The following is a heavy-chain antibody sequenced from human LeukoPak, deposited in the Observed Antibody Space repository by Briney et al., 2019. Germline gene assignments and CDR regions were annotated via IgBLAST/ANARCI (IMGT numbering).Heavy chain of an antibody. CDR3: ARHEGSSGWFQY. Sequence: SETLSLTCTVSGDSISSSYWNWIRQPPGKGLEWIGYIYYGGTINYNPSLKSRATILVDTSKNQLSLKLASVTAADTAVYCCARHEGSSGWFQYWGQGALVTVSS. J-gene: IGHJ1*01. CDR1: GDSISSSY. V-gene: IGHV4-59*08. CDR2: IYYGGTI. D-gene: IGHD6-19*01.